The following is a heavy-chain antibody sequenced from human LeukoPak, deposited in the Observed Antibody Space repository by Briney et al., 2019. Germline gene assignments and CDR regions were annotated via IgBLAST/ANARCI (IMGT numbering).Heavy chain of an antibody. J-gene: IGHJ4*02. CDR3: AKTYSDSSIAVAGYFDY. Sequence: GGSLRLSCAASGFTFSSYAMSWVRQAPGKGLEWVSAISGSGGSTYYADSVNGRFTISRDNSKNTLYLQMNSLRAEHTAVYYCAKTYSDSSIAVAGYFDYWGQGTLVTVSS. CDR2: ISGSGGST. CDR1: GFTFSSYA. V-gene: IGHV3-23*01. D-gene: IGHD6-19*01.